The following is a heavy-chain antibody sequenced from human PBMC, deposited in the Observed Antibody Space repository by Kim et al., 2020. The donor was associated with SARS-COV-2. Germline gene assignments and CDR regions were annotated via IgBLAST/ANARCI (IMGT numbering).Heavy chain of an antibody. CDR1: GYTFTTYF. J-gene: IGHJ6*02. Sequence: ASVKVSCKSSGYTFTTYFIHWVRQAPGQGLEWMGIINPSGGSTTYAQKFQGRVTMTRDTSTGTAYMELSSLTSEDTAVYYCARATSENYGVDVWGQGTTV. V-gene: IGHV1-46*01. CDR2: INPSGGST. CDR3: ARATSENYGVDV.